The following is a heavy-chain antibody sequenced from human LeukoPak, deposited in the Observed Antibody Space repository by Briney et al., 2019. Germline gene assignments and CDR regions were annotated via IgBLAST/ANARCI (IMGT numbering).Heavy chain of an antibody. CDR1: AFTFSSYW. Sequence: GRSMSLACSASAFTFSSYWMHWVRQAAGGGLVWVSRINSDGNSTRYADSVKGRYTISRDNAKNTLYLQMNSLRAEDTVLYCCAGALGSSSWFFDPWGQGTLVTVSS. D-gene: IGHD6-13*01. CDR3: AGALGSSSWFFDP. V-gene: IGHV3-74*01. J-gene: IGHJ5*02. CDR2: INSDGNST.